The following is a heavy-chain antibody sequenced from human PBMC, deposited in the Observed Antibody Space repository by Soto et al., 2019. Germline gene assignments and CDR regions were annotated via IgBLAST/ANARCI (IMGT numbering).Heavy chain of an antibody. V-gene: IGHV3-23*01. CDR2: ISGSGVST. CDR1: GFTFSSYA. CDR3: AKDQFGGSYYVTRPGGGFG. J-gene: IGHJ6*02. Sequence: GGSLRLSCAASGFTFSSYAMSWVRQAPGKGLDWFSAISGSGVSTYYADSVKGRFTISRDNSKNTLYLQMNSLRAEDTAVYYCAKDQFGGSYYVTRPGGGFGWGQGTTVTVSS. D-gene: IGHD1-26*01.